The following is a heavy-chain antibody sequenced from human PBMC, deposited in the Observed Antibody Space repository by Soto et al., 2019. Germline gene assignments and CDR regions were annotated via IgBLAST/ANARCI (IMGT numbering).Heavy chain of an antibody. D-gene: IGHD5-18*01. Sequence: GASVKVSCKASGGTFTSYAISGVRQAPGQGLEWMGWIIPIFGTANYAQKFQGRVTITADESTRTAYPELSRLRSEDTAVYYCARVLRGYSYGYWGQGTLVTVSS. CDR2: IIPIFGTA. CDR1: GGTFTSYA. J-gene: IGHJ4*02. V-gene: IGHV1-69*13. CDR3: ARVLRGYSYGY.